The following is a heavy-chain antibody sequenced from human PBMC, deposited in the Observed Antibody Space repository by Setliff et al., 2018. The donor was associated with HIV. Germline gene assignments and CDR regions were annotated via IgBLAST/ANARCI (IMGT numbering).Heavy chain of an antibody. Sequence: AAVKASCKASGGTFSSYAISWMRQAPGQGLEWMGWINPDSGGTKYSRKFEDRVTMSRDTSINTCFMELNSLTSDDTAVYYCASDVSGFDLFSSYMDVWGKGTTVTVSS. CDR1: GGTFSSYA. V-gene: IGHV1-2*02. J-gene: IGHJ6*03. CDR3: ASDVSGFDLFSSYMDV. CDR2: INPDSGGT. D-gene: IGHD3-9*01.